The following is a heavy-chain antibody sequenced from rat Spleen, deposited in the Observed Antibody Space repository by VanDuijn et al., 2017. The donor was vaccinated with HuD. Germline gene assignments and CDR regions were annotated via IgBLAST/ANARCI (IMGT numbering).Heavy chain of an antibody. V-gene: IGHV5-20*01. CDR1: GFTFSDYY. CDR3: TRRGYLSDWYFDF. CDR2: ISYDGSKT. Sequence: EVQLVESGGGLVQPGRSLKLSCAASGFTFSDYYMDWVRQAPTKGLEWVASISYDGSKTYYRDSVKGRFTISRDNARNTLNLHMDSLRSEDTAVYYCTRRGYLSDWYFDFWGQGVMVTVSS. J-gene: IGHJ2*01. D-gene: IGHD4-4*01.